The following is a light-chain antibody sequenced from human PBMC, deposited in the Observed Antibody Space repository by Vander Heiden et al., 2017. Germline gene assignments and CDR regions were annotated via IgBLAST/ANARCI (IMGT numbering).Light chain of an antibody. CDR3: QQHYSFPIT. J-gene: IGKJ3*01. CDR2: AAS. Sequence: PSSLSASTGDRVTISCRMSQSISSYLDWYQQKPGKAPELLIYAASTLQSGVPSRFSGSGSGTDFTLTISSLHSEDFATYYCQQHYSFPITFGHGTKVEIK. CDR1: QSISSY. V-gene: IGKV1D-8*02.